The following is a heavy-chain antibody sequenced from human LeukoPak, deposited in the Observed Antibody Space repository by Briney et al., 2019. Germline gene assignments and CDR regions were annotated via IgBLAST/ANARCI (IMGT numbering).Heavy chain of an antibody. CDR1: GYTFATYY. V-gene: IGHV1-46*03. D-gene: IGHD3-10*01. CDR3: ARHASGSGRPRDY. CDR2: INPNSGSP. Sequence: ASVTVSCKASGYTFATYYIHWVRQAPGQGLEWMGIINPNSGSPRFAQKFQGRLTMARDTSTSTVHMELSSLRSEDMAVYYCARHASGSGRPRDYWGQGTLVTVSS. J-gene: IGHJ4*02.